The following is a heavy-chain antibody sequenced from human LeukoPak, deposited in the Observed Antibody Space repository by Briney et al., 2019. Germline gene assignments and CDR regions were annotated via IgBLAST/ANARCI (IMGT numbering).Heavy chain of an antibody. J-gene: IGHJ6*03. D-gene: IGHD3-3*01. CDR1: GFTFSSYG. Sequence: GGSLRLSCAASGFTFSSYGMHWVRQAPGKGLEWVAFIRYDGSNKYYADSVKGRFTISRDNSKNTLYLQMNSLRAGDTAVYYCAKALRPRITIFGVVMPDYYYYYYMDVWGKGTTVTVSS. V-gene: IGHV3-30*02. CDR3: AKALRPRITIFGVVMPDYYYYYYMDV. CDR2: IRYDGSNK.